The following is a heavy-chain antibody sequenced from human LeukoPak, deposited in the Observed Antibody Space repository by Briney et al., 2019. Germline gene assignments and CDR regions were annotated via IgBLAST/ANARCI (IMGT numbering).Heavy chain of an antibody. CDR2: IKPDGSES. CDR1: GFTFSSYW. J-gene: IGHJ6*02. CDR3: ARDTLSGVIIGPRMDV. D-gene: IGHD3-3*01. Sequence: PGGSLRLSCAASGFTFSSYWMSWVRQALGKELEWVAIIKPDGSESYCVDSVEGRFTVSRDNTKNSLYLQMNSLRAEDTAVYYCARDTLSGVIIGPRMDVWGQGTTVTVSS. V-gene: IGHV3-7*01.